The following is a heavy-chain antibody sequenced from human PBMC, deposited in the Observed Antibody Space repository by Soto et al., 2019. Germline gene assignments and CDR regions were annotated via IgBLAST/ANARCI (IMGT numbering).Heavy chain of an antibody. V-gene: IGHV1-3*01. CDR2: ISGDSGNT. CDR1: GYMFTKSA. CDR3: ARDGVASGNINFDY. Sequence: ASVKVSCKASGYMFTKSAMHWVRQAPGQRLEWMGWISGDSGNTKYSPKLQDRVTITRDTSASTAYMELSSLRSEDTALYYCARDGVASGNINFDYWGQGTLVTVSS. J-gene: IGHJ4*03.